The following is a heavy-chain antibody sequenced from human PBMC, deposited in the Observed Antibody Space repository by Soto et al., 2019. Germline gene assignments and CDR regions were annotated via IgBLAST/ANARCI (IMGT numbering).Heavy chain of an antibody. J-gene: IGHJ6*02. CDR1: GFTFSSYG. D-gene: IGHD3-9*01. CDR3: AREPLRYPAIDV. Sequence: QVQLVESGGGVVQPGRSLRLSCAASGFTFSSYGMHWVRQAPGKGLEWVAVIWYDGSNKYYADSVKGRFTISRDNSKNTLYLQMNSLRAEDTAVYYCAREPLRYPAIDVWGQGTTVTVSS. V-gene: IGHV3-33*01. CDR2: IWYDGSNK.